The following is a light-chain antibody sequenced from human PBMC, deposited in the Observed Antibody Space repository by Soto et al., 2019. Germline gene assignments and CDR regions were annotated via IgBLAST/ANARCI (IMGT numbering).Light chain of an antibody. CDR3: SSYTRSSTYV. Sequence: QSALTQPPSVSGSPGQSVIISCTGTSSDVGTYNRVSWYQQPPGTAPKLMIFEVNNRPAGVPDRFSGSKSGKTASLTISGIQAEDEAVYYCSSYTRSSTYVFGTGTQVTVL. V-gene: IGLV2-18*02. CDR2: EVN. J-gene: IGLJ1*01. CDR1: SSDVGTYNR.